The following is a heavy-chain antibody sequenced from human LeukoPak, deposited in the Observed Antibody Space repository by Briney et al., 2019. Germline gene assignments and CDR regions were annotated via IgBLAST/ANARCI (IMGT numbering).Heavy chain of an antibody. CDR3: ARSNNYVRWFDP. V-gene: IGHV1-46*01. J-gene: IGHJ5*02. CDR1: GYTSTSYY. D-gene: IGHD3-10*02. Sequence: ASVTVSCKASGYTSTSYYMHWVRQAPGQGLEWMGIISPSGGSTSYAQKFQGRVTMTRDTSTSTVYMELSSLRSEDTAVYYCARSNNYVRWFDPWGQGTLVTVSS. CDR2: ISPSGGST.